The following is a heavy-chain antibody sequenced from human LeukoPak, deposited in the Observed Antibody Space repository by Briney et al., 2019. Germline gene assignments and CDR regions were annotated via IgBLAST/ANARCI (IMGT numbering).Heavy chain of an antibody. V-gene: IGHV3-23*01. J-gene: IGHJ4*02. CDR1: GFTVSSNY. Sequence: GGSLRLSCAASGFTVSSNYMSWVRQAPGMGLEWVSAISGRGDTIFYADSVKGRFTVSRDNSKNTLYLQVNSLRAEDTAVYYCAKATLATTYFDSWGQGTLVTVSS. D-gene: IGHD5-24*01. CDR2: ISGRGDTI. CDR3: AKATLATTYFDS.